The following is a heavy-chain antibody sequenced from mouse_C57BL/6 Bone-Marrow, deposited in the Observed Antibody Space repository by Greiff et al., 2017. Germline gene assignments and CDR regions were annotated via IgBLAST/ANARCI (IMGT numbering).Heavy chain of an antibody. V-gene: IGHV1-64*01. CDR1: GYTFTSSW. Sequence: QVQLKQPGAELVKPGASVKLSCKASGYTFTSSWMHWVKQRPGPGLEWIGMIHPNSGSTNYNEKFKSKATLTVDKSSSTAYMQLSSLTSEDSAVYDCARWGAWFAYWGQGTLVTVTA. J-gene: IGHJ3*01. CDR3: ARWGAWFAY. CDR2: IHPNSGST.